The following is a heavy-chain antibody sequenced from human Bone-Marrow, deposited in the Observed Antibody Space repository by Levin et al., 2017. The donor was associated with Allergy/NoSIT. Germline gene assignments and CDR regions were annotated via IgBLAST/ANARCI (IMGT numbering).Heavy chain of an antibody. CDR1: GFTVSNNY. CDR3: ATDRGD. CDR2: IYSGGIT. D-gene: IGHD3-10*01. Sequence: GESLKISCAASGFTVSNNYMRWVRQAPGKGLEWVSHIYSGGITNYADSVKGRFTISRDNSNNTLYLQMNSLKAEDTAFYYCATDRGDWGQGTLVTVSS. V-gene: IGHV3-66*01. J-gene: IGHJ4*02.